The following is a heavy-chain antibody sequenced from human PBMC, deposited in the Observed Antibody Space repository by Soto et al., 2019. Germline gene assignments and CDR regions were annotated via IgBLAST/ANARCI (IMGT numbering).Heavy chain of an antibody. CDR2: ISAYNGNT. J-gene: IGHJ3*02. CDR1: GYTFTSYG. D-gene: IGHD6-13*01. CDR3: ASSRAAAAPDAFDI. Sequence: ASVKVSCKASGYTFTSYGISWVRQAPGQGLEWMGWISAYNGNTKYAQKLQGRVTMTTDTSTSTAYMELRSLRSDDTAVYYCASSRAAAAPDAFDIWGQGTMVTVSS. V-gene: IGHV1-18*01.